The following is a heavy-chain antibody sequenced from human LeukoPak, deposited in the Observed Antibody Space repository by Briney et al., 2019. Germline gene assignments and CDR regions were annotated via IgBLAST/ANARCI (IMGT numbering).Heavy chain of an antibody. CDR1: GFTFSDYY. V-gene: IGHV3-11*01. Sequence: GGSLRLSCAASGFTFSDYYMSWIRQAPGKGLEWVSYISSSGSTIYYADSVKGRFTISRDNAKNSLYLQMNSLRAEDTAVYYCARDHRRHYDSSGRSLDYWGQGTLVTVSS. CDR2: ISSSGSTI. J-gene: IGHJ4*02. D-gene: IGHD3-22*01. CDR3: ARDHRRHYDSSGRSLDY.